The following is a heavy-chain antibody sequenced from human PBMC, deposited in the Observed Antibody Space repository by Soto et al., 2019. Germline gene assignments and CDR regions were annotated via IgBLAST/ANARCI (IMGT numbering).Heavy chain of an antibody. CDR2: VSIGGST. CDR3: AKRRGAGGHFDY. D-gene: IGHD2-15*01. CDR1: GFTFSSYA. J-gene: IGHJ4*02. Sequence: XGSLRVSCAASGFTFSSYAMCWVRQGPGKGLEWVAVVSIGGSTHYADSVRGRFTISRDNSKNTLSLQMNSLTAEDTAVYSCAKRRGAGGHFDYWGQGALVTVSS. V-gene: IGHV3-23*01.